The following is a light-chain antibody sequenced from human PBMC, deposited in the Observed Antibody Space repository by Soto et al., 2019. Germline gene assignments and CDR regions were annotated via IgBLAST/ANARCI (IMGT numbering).Light chain of an antibody. V-gene: IGKV3-15*01. CDR3: QQYNNWPPWT. CDR2: GAS. J-gene: IGKJ1*01. Sequence: EIVLTQSPGILSLSPGERATLSCRASRSLGSNLAWYQQKPGQAPRLLIYGASTRATGIPARFSGSGSDTEFTLTISSLQSEDFAAYYCQQYNNWPPWTFGQGTKVDIK. CDR1: RSLGSN.